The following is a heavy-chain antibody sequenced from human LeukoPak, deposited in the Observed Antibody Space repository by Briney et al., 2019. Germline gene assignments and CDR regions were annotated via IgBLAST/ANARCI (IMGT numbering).Heavy chain of an antibody. CDR1: GFSFSVFW. D-gene: IGHD3-3*01. CDR2: IKTDGSIT. V-gene: IGHV3-74*01. J-gene: IGHJ3*02. Sequence: PGGSLRLSCAASGFSFSVFWMHWVRQVPGKGPVWVSRIKTDGSITDYADSVKGRFTISRDNAKNTLYLQMNSLRAEDTAVYYCARLEYVLRFLESPAAFDIWGQGTMVTVSS. CDR3: ARLEYVLRFLESPAAFDI.